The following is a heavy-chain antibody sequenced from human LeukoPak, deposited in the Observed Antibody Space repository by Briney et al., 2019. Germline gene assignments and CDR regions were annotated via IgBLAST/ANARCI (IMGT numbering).Heavy chain of an antibody. CDR3: ARDRHIAAAGYYFDY. Sequence: GGSLRLSCAASGFTFSTYPMHWVRQAPGKGLEWVAVIADDGKDKHYVESVKGRFTISRDNSKNTLYLQMNSPRVEDTAVYYCARDRHIAAAGYYFDYWGQGTLVTVSS. V-gene: IGHV3-30*04. J-gene: IGHJ4*02. CDR1: GFTFSTYP. CDR2: IADDGKDK. D-gene: IGHD6-25*01.